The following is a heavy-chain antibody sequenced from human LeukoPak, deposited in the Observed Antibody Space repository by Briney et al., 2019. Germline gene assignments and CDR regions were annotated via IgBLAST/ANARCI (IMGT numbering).Heavy chain of an antibody. Sequence: SETLSLTCAVYGGSFSGYYWSWLRQPPGKGLEWIGEINHSGSTNYNPSLKSRVTISVDTSKNQFSLKLSSVTAADTAVYYCARQAVAAAGTNWFDPWGQGTLVTVSS. CDR3: ARQAVAAAGTNWFDP. CDR1: GGSFSGYY. D-gene: IGHD6-13*01. J-gene: IGHJ5*02. CDR2: INHSGST. V-gene: IGHV4-34*01.